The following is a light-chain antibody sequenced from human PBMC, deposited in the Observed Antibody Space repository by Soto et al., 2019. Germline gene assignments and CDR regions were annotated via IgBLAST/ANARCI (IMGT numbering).Light chain of an antibody. CDR1: SSDVGGYNY. CDR3: CSYAGNRIFV. J-gene: IGLJ3*02. CDR2: EVS. V-gene: IGLV2-23*02. Sequence: QSALTQPASVSGSPGQSITISCTGTSSDVGGYNYVSWYQQHPGKAPKLMIYEVSNRPSGVSHRFSGSKSGNTASLTISGLRAEDEGNYHCCSYAGNRIFVFGGGTKLTVL.